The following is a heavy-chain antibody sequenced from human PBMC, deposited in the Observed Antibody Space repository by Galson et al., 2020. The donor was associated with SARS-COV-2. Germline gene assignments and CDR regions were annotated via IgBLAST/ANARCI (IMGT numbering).Heavy chain of an antibody. D-gene: IGHD2-2*01. CDR3: AHKPRGTTCYSS. CDR1: GFSLTTNGVG. Sequence: KMSGPTLVKHTQTLTLTCTFSGFSLTTNGVGVGWIRQSPGKALEWLPLIYYDDDKRYSPSLESRLTINKDTSKNQVVLTITNMDPADTATYYCAHKPRGTTCYSSWGQGTLVTVSS. V-gene: IGHV2-5*02. J-gene: IGHJ5*02. CDR2: IYYDDDK.